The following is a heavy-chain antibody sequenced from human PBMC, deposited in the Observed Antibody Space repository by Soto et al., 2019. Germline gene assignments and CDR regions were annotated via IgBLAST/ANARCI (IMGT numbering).Heavy chain of an antibody. CDR2: ISTYNGNT. D-gene: IGHD2-8*01. Sequence: QVQLVQSGAEVKKPGASVKVSCKASGYTFTTYDISWVRQAPGQGLEWMGRISTYNGNTNYQQSPQGRLTMTTDTSTTTDYMELRSLRSDDTAVYYCERDPYHLVMVNAPSLYGMDVWGQGTTVTVSS. CDR1: GYTFTTYD. V-gene: IGHV1-18*01. J-gene: IGHJ6*02. CDR3: ERDPYHLVMVNAPSLYGMDV.